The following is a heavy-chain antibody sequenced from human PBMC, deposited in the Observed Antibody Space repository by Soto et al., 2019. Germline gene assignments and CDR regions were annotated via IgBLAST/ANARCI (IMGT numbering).Heavy chain of an antibody. V-gene: IGHV4-31*03. J-gene: IGHJ4*02. CDR2: ISYSGST. D-gene: IGHD4-17*01. CDR1: GGSISSGGYY. CDR3: ARSSQSTATTYDY. Sequence: SETLSLTCTVSGGSISSGGYYWSWIRQHPGTGLEWIGHISYSGSTYYNTSLKSRVTISVDTSKNQFSLKLSSVTAADTAVYYFARSSQSTATTYDYWGQATLDTVSS.